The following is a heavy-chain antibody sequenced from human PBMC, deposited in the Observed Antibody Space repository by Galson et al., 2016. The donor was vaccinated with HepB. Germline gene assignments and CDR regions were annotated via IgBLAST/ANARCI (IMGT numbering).Heavy chain of an antibody. V-gene: IGHV3-30-3*02. CDR3: AKDAYYGDYALDY. D-gene: IGHD4-17*01. Sequence: SLRLSCAASGFTFNSYSIHWVRQAPGKGLEWLALISSDGFRTRYADSVTGRFPISRDNSKSTVYLHMDSLRPEDTAIYYCAKDAYYGDYALDYWGQGSLVTVSS. CDR1: GFTFNSYS. J-gene: IGHJ4*02. CDR2: ISSDGFRT.